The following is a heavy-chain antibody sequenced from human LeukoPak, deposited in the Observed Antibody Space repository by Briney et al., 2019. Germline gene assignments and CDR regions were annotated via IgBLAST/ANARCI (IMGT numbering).Heavy chain of an antibody. CDR3: ARWDTAMVLFDY. V-gene: IGHV1-2*02. Sequence: ASVKVSFKASGYTFTGYYMHWVRQAPGQGLEWMGWINPNSGGTNYAQKFQGRVTMTRDTSISTAYMELSRLRSDDTAVYYCARWDTAMVLFDYWGQGTLVTVSS. CDR2: INPNSGGT. J-gene: IGHJ4*02. D-gene: IGHD5-18*01. CDR1: GYTFTGYY.